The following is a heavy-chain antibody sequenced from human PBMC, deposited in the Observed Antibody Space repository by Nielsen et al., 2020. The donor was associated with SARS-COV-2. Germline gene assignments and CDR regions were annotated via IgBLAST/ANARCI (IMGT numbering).Heavy chain of an antibody. Sequence: ASVKVSCKASGYTFTSYAMHWMRQAPGQRLEWMGWINAGNGNTKYSQKFQGRVTITRDTFASTAYMELSSLRSEDTAVYYCARDLKEGLYDFWSGYYLYYYYYGMDVWGQGTTVTVSS. CDR3: ARDLKEGLYDFWSGYYLYYYYYGMDV. D-gene: IGHD3-3*01. CDR2: INAGNGNT. J-gene: IGHJ6*02. CDR1: GYTFTSYA. V-gene: IGHV1-3*01.